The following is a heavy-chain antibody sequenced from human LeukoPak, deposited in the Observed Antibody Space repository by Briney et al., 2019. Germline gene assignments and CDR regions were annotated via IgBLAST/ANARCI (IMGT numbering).Heavy chain of an antibody. Sequence: GGSLRLSCAASGFTFSSYSMNWVRQAPGKGLEWVSSISSSSSYIYYADSVKGRFTISRENAKNSLYLQMNSLRAGDTAVYYCARETEKGMDVWGQGTTVTVSS. CDR2: ISSSSSYI. V-gene: IGHV3-21*01. J-gene: IGHJ6*02. CDR3: ARETEKGMDV. CDR1: GFTFSSYS.